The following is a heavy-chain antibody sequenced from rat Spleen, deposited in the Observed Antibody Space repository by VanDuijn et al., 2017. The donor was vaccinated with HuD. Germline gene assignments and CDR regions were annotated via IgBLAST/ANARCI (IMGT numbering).Heavy chain of an antibody. CDR3: TTPRDTAGIPP. V-gene: IGHV5S10*01. J-gene: IGHJ2*01. CDR1: GFTFSDYN. CDR2: IIYDGSRT. Sequence: EVQLVESGGDLVQPGRSLKLSCAASGFTFSDYNMAWVRQAPKKGLEWVATIIYDGSRTYYRDSVKGRFTISRDNAKRTLYLQMDSLRSEDTATYYCTTPRDTAGIPPWGQGVMVTVSS. D-gene: IGHD1-9*01.